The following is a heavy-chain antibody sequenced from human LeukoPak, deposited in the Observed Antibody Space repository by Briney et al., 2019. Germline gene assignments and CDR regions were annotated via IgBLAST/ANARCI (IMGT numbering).Heavy chain of an antibody. Sequence: ASMKVSCKTSGYTFADYYLHWVRQAPGQGLEWMGSIDPDSGGTNSAQKFQGRVTMTRDTSISTAHMELSRLRSDDTAVYYCAREYYDSTGRKHAFENWGQGTMVTVPS. J-gene: IGHJ3*02. CDR3: AREYYDSTGRKHAFEN. D-gene: IGHD3-22*01. CDR2: IDPDSGGT. V-gene: IGHV1-2*02. CDR1: GYTFADYY.